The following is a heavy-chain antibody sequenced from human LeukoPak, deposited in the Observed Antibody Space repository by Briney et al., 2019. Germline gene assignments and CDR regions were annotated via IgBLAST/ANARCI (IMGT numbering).Heavy chain of an antibody. CDR3: ARLGSSWYLGYYYYYCMDI. D-gene: IGHD6-13*01. CDR2: ISYSGST. CDR1: GGSISNYY. Sequence: SETLSLTCTVSGGSISNYYWNWIRQPPGKGLEWIGYISYSGSTNYNPSLKSRVTISIDTSKNQFSLKLSSVTAADTAVYYCARLGSSWYLGYYYYYCMDIWGKGTTVTVSS. V-gene: IGHV4-59*08. J-gene: IGHJ6*03.